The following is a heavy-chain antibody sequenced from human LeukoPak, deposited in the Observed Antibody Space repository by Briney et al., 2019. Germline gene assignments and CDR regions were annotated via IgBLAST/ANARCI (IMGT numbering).Heavy chain of an antibody. V-gene: IGHV4-4*07. D-gene: IGHD1-20*01. CDR2: IYSSGST. Sequence: SETLSLTCTVSGGSISNYYWSWIRQPDGKGLEWIGRIYSSGSTNYNPSLESRVMVSIDTPKNQFSLKLNSLTATDTAVYYCARQNPGYNWNYFDYWGQGTLVTVSS. CDR1: GGSISNYY. J-gene: IGHJ4*02. CDR3: ARQNPGYNWNYFDY.